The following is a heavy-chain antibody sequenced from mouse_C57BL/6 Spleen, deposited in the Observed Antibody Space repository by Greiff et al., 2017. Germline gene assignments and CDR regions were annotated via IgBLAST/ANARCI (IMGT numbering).Heavy chain of an antibody. V-gene: IGHV1-54*01. D-gene: IGHD1-1*01. J-gene: IGHJ2*01. CDR3: ASSSPYYFDY. CDR1: GYAFTNYL. CDR2: INPGSGGT. Sequence: VKLQQSGAELVRPGTSVKVSCKASGYAFTNYLIEWVKQRPGQGLEWIGVINPGSGGTNYNEKFKGKATLTADKSSSTAYMQLSSLTSEDSAVYFCASSSPYYFDYWGQGTTLTVSS.